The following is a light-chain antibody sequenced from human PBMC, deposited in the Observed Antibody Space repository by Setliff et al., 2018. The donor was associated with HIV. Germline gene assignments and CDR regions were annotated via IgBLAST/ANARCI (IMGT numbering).Light chain of an antibody. CDR3: SSYTNSSSGV. CDR2: DVS. J-gene: IGLJ1*01. CDR1: SSDVGGYNY. V-gene: IGLV2-14*03. Sequence: ALAQPASVSGSPGQSITISCTGTSSDVGGYNYVSWYQQHPGKAPKLMIYDVSNRPSGISNHFSGSKSGNTASLTVSGLQAEDEADYYCSSYTNSSSGVFGTGTKVTVL.